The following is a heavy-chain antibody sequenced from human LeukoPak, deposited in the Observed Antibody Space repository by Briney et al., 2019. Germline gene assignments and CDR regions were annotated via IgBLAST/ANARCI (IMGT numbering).Heavy chain of an antibody. V-gene: IGHV4-39*07. CDR3: ARGLNFGPGAFDI. D-gene: IGHD3-10*01. Sequence: SSETLSLTCIVSGGSISSYYWGWIRQPPGKGLEWIGSIYYSGSTYYNPSLKSRVTISVDTSKNQFSLKLSSVTAADTAVYYCARGLNFGPGAFDIWGQGTMVTVSS. J-gene: IGHJ3*02. CDR2: IYYSGST. CDR1: GGSISSYY.